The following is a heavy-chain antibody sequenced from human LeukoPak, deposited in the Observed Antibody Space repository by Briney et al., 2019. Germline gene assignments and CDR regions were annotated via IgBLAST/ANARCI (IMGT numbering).Heavy chain of an antibody. J-gene: IGHJ6*02. CDR3: AKDKWGSSHTSYYYYYGMDV. D-gene: IGHD6-13*01. CDR1: TSASTFIFSGYS. Sequence: PGGSLRLSCAASTSASTFIFSGYSMNWVRQAPGKGLEWVSGISWNSGSIGYADSVKGRFTISRDNAKNSLYLQMNSLRAEDTALYYCAKDKWGSSHTSYYYYYGMDVWGQGTTVTVSS. CDR2: ISWNSGSI. V-gene: IGHV3-9*01.